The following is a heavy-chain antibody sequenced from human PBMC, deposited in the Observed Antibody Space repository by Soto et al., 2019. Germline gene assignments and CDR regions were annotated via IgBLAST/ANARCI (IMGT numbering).Heavy chain of an antibody. CDR2: ISAYNGNT. CDR3: ARIRAAEYYYYGMDV. J-gene: IGHJ6*02. D-gene: IGHD6-13*01. Sequence: GASVKVSCKASGYTFTSYGISWVRQAPGQGLEWMGWISAYNGNTNYAQKLQGRVTMTTDTSTSTAYMELRSLRSDDTAVYYCARIRAAEYYYYGMDVWGQGTTVTVSS. CDR1: GYTFTSYG. V-gene: IGHV1-18*04.